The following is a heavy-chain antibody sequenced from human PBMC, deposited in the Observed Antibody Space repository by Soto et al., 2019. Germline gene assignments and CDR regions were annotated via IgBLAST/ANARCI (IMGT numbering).Heavy chain of an antibody. V-gene: IGHV3-66*01. Sequence: GGSLRLSCAASGFTVSSNYMSWVRQAPGKGLEWVSVIYSGGSTYYADSVKGRFTISRDNSKNTLYLQMNSLRAEDTAVYYCARDQRLRFLEWHAFDIWGQGTMVTVSS. J-gene: IGHJ3*02. CDR3: ARDQRLRFLEWHAFDI. D-gene: IGHD3-3*01. CDR2: IYSGGST. CDR1: GFTVSSNY.